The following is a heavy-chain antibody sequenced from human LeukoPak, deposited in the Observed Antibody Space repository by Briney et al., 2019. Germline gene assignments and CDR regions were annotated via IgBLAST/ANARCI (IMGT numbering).Heavy chain of an antibody. V-gene: IGHV4-39*01. D-gene: IGHD1-26*01. CDR2: IYYSGRT. CDR1: GGSISSSSYY. CDR3: ARHVGSGAWEVILRQYYFDY. Sequence: PSETLSLTCTVSGGSISSSSYYWGWIRQPPGKGLEWIGSIYYSGRTYYNPSLKSRVTISVDTSKNQFSLKLSSVTAADTAVCYCARHVGSGAWEVILRQYYFDYWGQGTLVTVSS. J-gene: IGHJ4*02.